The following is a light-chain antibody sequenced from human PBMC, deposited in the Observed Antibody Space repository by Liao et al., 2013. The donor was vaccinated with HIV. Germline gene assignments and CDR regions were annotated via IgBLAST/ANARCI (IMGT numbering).Light chain of an antibody. J-gene: IGLJ2*01. CDR2: QDS. V-gene: IGLV3-1*01. CDR3: QAWDSSTAAVV. Sequence: SYELTQPPSVSVSPGQTASVTCFGDKLGDKYVSWYQQKPGQSPVLVIYQDSKRPSGIPERFSGSNSGNTATLTISGTQAMDEADYYCQAWDSSTAAVVFGGGTKLTVL. CDR1: KLGDKY.